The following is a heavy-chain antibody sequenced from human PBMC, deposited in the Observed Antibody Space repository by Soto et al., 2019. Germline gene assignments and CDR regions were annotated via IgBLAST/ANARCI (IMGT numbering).Heavy chain of an antibody. CDR1: GYTFSSYG. D-gene: IGHD3-10*01. CDR3: ARGLAWGSGRDVVSEDWLDP. CDR2: INGDNGKT. Sequence: ASVKVSCKASGYTFSSYGITWVRQAPGQGLEWMGWINGDNGKTIYGQKLQGRVTMTTDTSTSTAYMEVRSLRSDDTAVYYCARGLAWGSGRDVVSEDWLDPWGQGTLVTVS. V-gene: IGHV1-18*01. J-gene: IGHJ5*02.